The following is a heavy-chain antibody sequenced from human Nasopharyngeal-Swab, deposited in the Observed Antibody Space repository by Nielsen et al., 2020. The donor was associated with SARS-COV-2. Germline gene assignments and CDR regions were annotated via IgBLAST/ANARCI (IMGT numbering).Heavy chain of an antibody. J-gene: IGHJ3*01. CDR1: GDSIWTYS. D-gene: IGHD3-3*01. Sequence: SETLSLTCILSGDSIWTYSWSWFRQPPGEGLQWIGYSYIRGGTYYSPSLRGRVSISVDTSQNQFSLRLNSVTAADTAVYYCAATPPCASQSGCAFDFWSQGTRVTVSA. CDR2: SYIRGGT. V-gene: IGHV4-4*08. CDR3: AATPPCASQSGCAFDF.